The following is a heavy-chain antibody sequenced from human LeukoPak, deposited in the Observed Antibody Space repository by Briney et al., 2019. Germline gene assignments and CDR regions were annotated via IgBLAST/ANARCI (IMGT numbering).Heavy chain of an antibody. Sequence: SETLSLTCTVSGGSISSGGYYWSWIRQHPGKGLEWIGYIYYSGSTYYNPSLKSRVTISVVTSKNQFSLKLSSVTAADTAVYYCARDARRRYCSGGSCEFDYWGQGTLVTVSS. CDR3: ARDARRRYCSGGSCEFDY. D-gene: IGHD2-15*01. V-gene: IGHV4-31*03. CDR2: IYYSGST. CDR1: GGSISSGGYY. J-gene: IGHJ4*02.